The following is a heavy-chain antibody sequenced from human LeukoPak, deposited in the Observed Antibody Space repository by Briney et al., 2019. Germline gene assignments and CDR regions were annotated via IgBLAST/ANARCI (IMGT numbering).Heavy chain of an antibody. Sequence: GRSLRLSCVASGFTFEDYAMHWVRQAPGKGLEWVSSISWNSRVTGYAASVKGRFTISRDNAKNSLYLQMNSLRPDDTAFYYCAKDSEGGTYFFDYMDVWGKGTTVTVS. CDR3: AKDSEGGTYFFDYMDV. CDR2: ISWNSRVT. D-gene: IGHD3-3*01. J-gene: IGHJ6*03. CDR1: GFTFEDYA. V-gene: IGHV3-9*01.